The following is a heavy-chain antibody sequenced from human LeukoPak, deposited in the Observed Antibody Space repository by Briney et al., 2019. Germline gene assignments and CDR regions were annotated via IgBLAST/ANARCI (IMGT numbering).Heavy chain of an antibody. Sequence: GGSLRLSCAASGFTFRSYEMNWVRQAPGKGLEWVSYITSSGNTIYYADSVKGRFTISRDNAKNSLYLQMDSLRDEDTAVYYCARDYVYAFNIWGQGTMVTVSS. D-gene: IGHD3-10*02. CDR3: ARDYVYAFNI. V-gene: IGHV3-48*03. J-gene: IGHJ3*02. CDR1: GFTFRSYE. CDR2: ITSSGNTI.